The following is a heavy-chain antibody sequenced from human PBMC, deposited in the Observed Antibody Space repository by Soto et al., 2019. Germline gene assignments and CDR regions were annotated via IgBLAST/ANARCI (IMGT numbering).Heavy chain of an antibody. D-gene: IGHD2-15*01. V-gene: IGHV3-33*01. CDR2: IWYDGSNK. CDR3: ARQVYCSGGSCDPAFTD. J-gene: IGHJ4*02. Sequence: QVQLVESGGGVVQPGRSLRLSCAASGFTFSSYGMHWVRQAPGKGLEWVAVIWYDGSNKYYADSVKGRFTISRDNSKNTLYLQMNSLSAEDTAVYYCARQVYCSGGSCDPAFTDWGQGTLVTVSS. CDR1: GFTFSSYG.